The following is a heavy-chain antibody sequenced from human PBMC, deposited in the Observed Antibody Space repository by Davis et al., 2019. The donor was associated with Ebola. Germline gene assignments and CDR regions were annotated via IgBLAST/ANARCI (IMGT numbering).Heavy chain of an antibody. J-gene: IGHJ6*02. D-gene: IGHD6-6*01. Sequence: SVKVSCKASGYTFTGFYIHWARQAPGQGLEWMGRIIPILGIANYAQKFQGRVTITADKSTSTAYMELSSLRSEDTAVYYCASSSSSSAYYYYGMDVWGQGTTVTVSS. CDR3: ASSSSSSAYYYYGMDV. V-gene: IGHV1-69*02. CDR2: IIPILGIA. CDR1: GYTFTGFY.